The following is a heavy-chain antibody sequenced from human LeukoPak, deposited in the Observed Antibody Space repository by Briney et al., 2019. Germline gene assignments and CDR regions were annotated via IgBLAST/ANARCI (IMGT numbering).Heavy chain of an antibody. J-gene: IGHJ3*02. D-gene: IGHD6-6*01. V-gene: IGHV4-61*01. CDR1: GDSVSNNNHY. CDR3: ARVSSGAFDI. Sequence: PSETLSLTCTVSGDSVSNNNHYWSWIRQPPEKGLEWIGYLYYSGNTNHNPSLKSRVTISEDTSKNQFSLNLNSVTAADTAVYYCARVSSGAFDIWGQGTLVIISS. CDR2: LYYSGNT.